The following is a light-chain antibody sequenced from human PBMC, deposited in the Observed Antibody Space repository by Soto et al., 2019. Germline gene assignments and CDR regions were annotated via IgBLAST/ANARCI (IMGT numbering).Light chain of an antibody. V-gene: IGLV2-23*01. CDR2: EDT. CDR3: CSYAASDLI. CDR1: SSDVGPYKL. Sequence: QSVLTQPASVSGSPGQTITISCSGASSDVGPYKLVAWYQQHPDKAPKLIIHEDTKRPAGVSSRFSGSQSGTTASLTISGLQAEDEADYYCCSYAASDLIFGGGTKLTVL. J-gene: IGLJ2*01.